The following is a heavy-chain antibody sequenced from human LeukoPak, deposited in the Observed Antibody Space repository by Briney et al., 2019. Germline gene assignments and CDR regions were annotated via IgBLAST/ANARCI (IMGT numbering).Heavy chain of an antibody. D-gene: IGHD1-1*01. J-gene: IGHJ4*02. CDR1: GFAFSSYE. V-gene: IGHV3-48*03. CDR2: INSGGSPL. Sequence: GGSLRLSCAASGFAFSSYEMNWVRQAPGKGLEWVAYINSGGSPLYYADSVKGRFTISRDNAKNSLYLQMNSLRAEDTAVYYCARIHNLGILAHFDYWGQGTLVTVSS. CDR3: ARIHNLGILAHFDY.